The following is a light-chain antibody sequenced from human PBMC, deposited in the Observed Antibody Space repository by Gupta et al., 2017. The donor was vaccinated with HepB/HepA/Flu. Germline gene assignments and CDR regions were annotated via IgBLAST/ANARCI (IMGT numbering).Light chain of an antibody. V-gene: IGKV3-15*01. Sequence: EVVVTQSPDTLSVSPGERATLSCRVSQNVGTSLAWYQQRPGQAPRLLIYGASNRATRIPDRFSGSGSGTEFTLTISSRQTEDYATYYWQQDSEWWTFGQGTKVEIK. J-gene: IGKJ1*01. CDR3: QQDSEWWT. CDR2: GAS. CDR1: QNVGTS.